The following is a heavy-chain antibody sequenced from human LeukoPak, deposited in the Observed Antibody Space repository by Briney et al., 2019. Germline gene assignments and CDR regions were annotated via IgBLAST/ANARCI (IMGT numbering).Heavy chain of an antibody. J-gene: IGHJ4*02. CDR3: ARDHRLGAAGTRTNHFDY. CDR1: GYIFTDYY. CDR2: INPNSGGT. V-gene: IGHV1-2*02. D-gene: IGHD6-13*01. Sequence: ASVTVSCKASGYIFTDYYIHCVRQAPGQGLEWMGWINPNSGGTNYAQKFQDRVTMTRDTSIRTAYMELSSLRSDDTAVYYCARDHRLGAAGTRTNHFDYWGQGTLVTVSS.